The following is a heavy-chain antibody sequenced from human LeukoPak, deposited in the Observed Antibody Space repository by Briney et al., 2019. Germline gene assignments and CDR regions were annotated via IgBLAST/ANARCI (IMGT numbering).Heavy chain of an antibody. CDR2: ISSSGSTI. D-gene: IGHD3-10*01. CDR3: ARDRGYYGSGSYIAFDY. CDR1: GFTFSSYE. Sequence: GGSLRLSCAASGFTFSSYEMNWVRQAPGKGLEWVSYISSSGSTIYYADSVKGRFTISRDNAKNSLYLQMNSLRAEDTAVHYCARDRGYYGSGSYIAFDYWGQGTLVTVSS. J-gene: IGHJ4*02. V-gene: IGHV3-48*03.